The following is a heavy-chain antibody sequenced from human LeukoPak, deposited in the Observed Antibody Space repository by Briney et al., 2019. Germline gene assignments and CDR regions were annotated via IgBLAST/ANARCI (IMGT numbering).Heavy chain of an antibody. CDR2: IKSKTDGGTT. V-gene: IGHV3-15*01. J-gene: IGHJ4*02. D-gene: IGHD3-10*01. Sequence: PGGSLRLSCAAPGFTFSNAWMSWVRQAPGKGLEWVGRIKSKTDGGTTDYAAPVKGRFTISRDDSKNTLYLQMNSLKTEDTAVYYCTTYGSGAYYFDYWGQGTLVTVSS. CDR3: TTYGSGAYYFDY. CDR1: GFTFSNAW.